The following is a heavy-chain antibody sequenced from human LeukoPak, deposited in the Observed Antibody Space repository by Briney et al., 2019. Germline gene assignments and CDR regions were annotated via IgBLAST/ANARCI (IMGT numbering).Heavy chain of an antibody. J-gene: IGHJ5*02. CDR3: ARDLILYRERGKTFDP. CDR1: GYTFTSYG. CDR2: ISAYNGST. V-gene: IGHV1-18*01. D-gene: IGHD2-8*01. Sequence: GASVKVSCKASGYTFTSYGISWVRQAPGQGLEWMGWISAYNGSTNYAQKLQGRVTMTTDTSTSTAYMELRSLRSDDTAVYYCARDLILYRERGKTFDPWGQGTLVTVSS.